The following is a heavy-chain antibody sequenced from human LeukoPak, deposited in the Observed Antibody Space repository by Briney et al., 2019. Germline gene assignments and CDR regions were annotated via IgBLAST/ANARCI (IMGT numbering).Heavy chain of an antibody. D-gene: IGHD3-16*01. V-gene: IGHV3-21*01. Sequence: GGSLRLSCVASGFTFSTYSMNWVRQAPGKGLEWVSFISSSSSYIYYADSVKGRFTISRDNAKNSLYLHMNSLRAEDTAVYYCASVRRGGLGAGGDSLDYWGQGTLVTVSS. CDR3: ASVRRGGLGAGGDSLDY. CDR1: GFTFSTYS. J-gene: IGHJ4*02. CDR2: ISSSSSYI.